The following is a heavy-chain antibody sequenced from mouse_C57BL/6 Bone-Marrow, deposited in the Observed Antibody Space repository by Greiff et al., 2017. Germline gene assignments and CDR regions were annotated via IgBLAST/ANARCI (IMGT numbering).Heavy chain of an antibody. V-gene: IGHV14-4*01. CDR3: SSFDGNYFDF. CDR2: IDPEIGDT. CDR1: GFNIKDDY. J-gene: IGHJ2*01. Sequence: VQLQQSGAELVRPGASVKLSCTASGFNIKDDYIHWVKQRPEQGLEWIGWIDPEIGDTEYASKFPGKAPITSDTSSNTAYLQLSSLTSEDTAVYYCSSFDGNYFDFWGQGTPLTVAS. D-gene: IGHD2-3*01.